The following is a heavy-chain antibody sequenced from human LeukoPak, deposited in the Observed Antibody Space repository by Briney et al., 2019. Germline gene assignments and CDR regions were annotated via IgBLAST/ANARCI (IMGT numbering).Heavy chain of an antibody. CDR2: VYQTGST. D-gene: IGHD4-11*01. Sequence: SETLSLTCSLSGGSIRSNYYNWIRQPPGKGLEWIGYVYQTGSTTYNPSLKSRVTISIDTSKNQFSLKLRSVTTADTAVYYCARGGTASWSSVTWFDAWGQGTLVTVSS. V-gene: IGHV4-59*13. J-gene: IGHJ5*02. CDR3: ARGGTASWSSVTWFDA. CDR1: GGSIRSNY.